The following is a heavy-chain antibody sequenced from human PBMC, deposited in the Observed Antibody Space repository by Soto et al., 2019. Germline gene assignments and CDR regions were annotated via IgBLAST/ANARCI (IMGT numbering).Heavy chain of an antibody. Sequence: PGGSRRLSCAASGFTLSSYGMPWVRQAPGKGLEWVAVIWYDGSNKYYADSVKGRFTISRGNAKNSMYLQMNSLRAEDTAVYYCARVQVPGLDAFDIWGQGTMVTVSS. CDR1: GFTLSSYG. CDR2: IWYDGSNK. V-gene: IGHV3-33*01. CDR3: ARVQVPGLDAFDI. J-gene: IGHJ3*02.